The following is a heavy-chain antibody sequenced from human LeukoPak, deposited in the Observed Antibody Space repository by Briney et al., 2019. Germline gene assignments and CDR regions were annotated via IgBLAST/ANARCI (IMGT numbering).Heavy chain of an antibody. Sequence: GGSLRLSCAASGVTLSSYSMNWVRQAPGKGLEWVSSISRSSAYIYYADSVKGRFTISRDNAKNSLYLQMNSLRAEDTAVYYCASFPPYMVRTDAFDIWGQGTMVTVSS. CDR2: ISRSSAYI. CDR1: GVTLSSYS. CDR3: ASFPPYMVRTDAFDI. D-gene: IGHD3-10*01. V-gene: IGHV3-21*01. J-gene: IGHJ3*02.